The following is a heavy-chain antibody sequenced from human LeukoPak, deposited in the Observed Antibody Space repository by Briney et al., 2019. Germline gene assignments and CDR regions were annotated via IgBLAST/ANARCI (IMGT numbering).Heavy chain of an antibody. CDR3: AKGSATTVVTIDY. CDR1: GFTFSSYG. CDR2: ISSDGSDK. D-gene: IGHD4-23*01. Sequence: PGGSLRLSCAASGFTFSSYGMHWVRQAPGKGLEWVAVISSDGSDKYYADSVKGRFTISGDNSKNTMYLQMNSLRDEDTAEYYGAKGSATTVVTIDYWGQGTLVTVSS. V-gene: IGHV3-30*18. J-gene: IGHJ4*02.